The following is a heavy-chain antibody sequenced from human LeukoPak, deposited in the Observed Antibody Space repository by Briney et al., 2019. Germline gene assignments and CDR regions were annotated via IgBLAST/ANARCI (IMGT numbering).Heavy chain of an antibody. Sequence: PSETLSLTCAVYGGSFSGYYWSWIRQPPGKGLEWIGEINHSGSTIYNPSLKSRVTISVDTSKNQFSLKLSSVTAADTAAYYCARGLKVKAAADAYFDYWGQGTLVTVSS. D-gene: IGHD6-13*01. V-gene: IGHV4-34*01. CDR1: GGSFSGYY. CDR2: INHSGST. CDR3: ARGLKVKAAADAYFDY. J-gene: IGHJ4*02.